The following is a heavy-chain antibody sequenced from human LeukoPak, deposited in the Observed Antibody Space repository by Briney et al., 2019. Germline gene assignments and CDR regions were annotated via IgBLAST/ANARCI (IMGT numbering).Heavy chain of an antibody. V-gene: IGHV1-2*02. CDR2: INPNSGGT. CDR1: GYTFTSYY. D-gene: IGHD2-15*01. J-gene: IGHJ4*02. CDR3: ARGYCSGGSCYTLPFGY. Sequence: ASVKVSCKASGYTFTSYYMHWVRQAPGQGLEWMGIINPNSGGTNYAQKFQGRVTMTRDTSISTAYMALSRLTSDDTAVYSCARGYCSGGSCYTLPFGYWGQGTLVTVSS.